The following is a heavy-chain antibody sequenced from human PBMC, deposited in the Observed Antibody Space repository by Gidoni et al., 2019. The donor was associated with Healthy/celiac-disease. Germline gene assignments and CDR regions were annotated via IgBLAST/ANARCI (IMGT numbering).Heavy chain of an antibody. D-gene: IGHD6-19*01. J-gene: IGHJ4*02. CDR3: ARGFHSSVWNEFDY. CDR1: GYTFTGYY. Sequence: QVQLVQSGTEVKTPGASVKVSCKASGYTFTGYYMHWVRQAPGQGLEWMGRINPNSGGTNYAQKFQGRVTMTRDTSISTAYMELSRLRSDDTAVYYCARGFHSSVWNEFDYWGQGTLVTVSS. CDR2: INPNSGGT. V-gene: IGHV1-2*06.